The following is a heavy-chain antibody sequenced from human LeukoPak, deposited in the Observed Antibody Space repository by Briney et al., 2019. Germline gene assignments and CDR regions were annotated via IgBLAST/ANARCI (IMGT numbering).Heavy chain of an antibody. D-gene: IGHD4-23*01. CDR1: GFTFSSYA. J-gene: IGHJ4*02. Sequence: GGSPRPSCAASGFTFSSYAMSWVRQAPGKGLEWASAISGSGGSTYYADSVKGRFTISRDNSKNTLYLQMNSLRAEDTAVYYCAKDLSTVVTLILDYWGQGTLVTVSS. CDR3: AKDLSTVVTLILDY. V-gene: IGHV3-23*01. CDR2: ISGSGGST.